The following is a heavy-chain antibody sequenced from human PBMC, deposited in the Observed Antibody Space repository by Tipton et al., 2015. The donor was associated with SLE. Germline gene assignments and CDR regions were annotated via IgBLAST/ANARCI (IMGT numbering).Heavy chain of an antibody. CDR3: ARDDSWAYCGGDCGGYFDL. Sequence: LRLSCTVSGGSISSGGYYWSWTRQHPGKGLEWIGYIYYSGSTYYNPSLKSRVTISVDTSKNQFSLKLSSVTAADTAVYYCARDDSWAYCGGDCGGYFDLWGRGTLVTVSS. J-gene: IGHJ2*01. V-gene: IGHV4-31*03. CDR1: GGSISSGGYY. D-gene: IGHD2-21*01. CDR2: IYYSGST.